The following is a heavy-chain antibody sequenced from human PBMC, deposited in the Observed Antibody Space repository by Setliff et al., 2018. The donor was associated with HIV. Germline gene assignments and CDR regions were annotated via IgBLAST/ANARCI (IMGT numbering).Heavy chain of an antibody. CDR1: GDSVSGYC. CDR2: VHNSAGS. V-gene: IGHV4-4*07. J-gene: IGHJ3*02. D-gene: IGHD3-22*01. Sequence: PSETLSLTCAVSGDSVSGYCWSWIRQPAGRGLEWIGRVHNSAGSNYNPSLKSRVTMSVDTAKNQLSLKLTAVSAADTAVYYCARDRIEVLADSPHDVFDIWGRGIMVTVSS. CDR3: ARDRIEVLADSPHDVFDI.